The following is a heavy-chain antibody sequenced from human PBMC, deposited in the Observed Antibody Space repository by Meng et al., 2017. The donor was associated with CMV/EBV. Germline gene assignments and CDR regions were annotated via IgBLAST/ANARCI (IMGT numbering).Heavy chain of an antibody. J-gene: IGHJ5*02. D-gene: IGHD3-16*01. Sequence: ASVNVSCKASGYTLTGYYMHWVRQAPGQGLEWVGCINCDTGGTKYAQKFQDRVTMTRDTSISAAYMDLSRLRADDTAVYYCARERKGDGLFDPWGQGTLVTAPQ. V-gene: IGHV1-2*02. CDR1: GYTLTGYY. CDR3: ARERKGDGLFDP. CDR2: INCDTGGT.